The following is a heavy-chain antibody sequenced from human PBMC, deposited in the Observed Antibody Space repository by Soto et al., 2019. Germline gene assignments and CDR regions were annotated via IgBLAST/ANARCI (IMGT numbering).Heavy chain of an antibody. CDR2: IRSKAYGGTT. Sequence: PGGSLRLSCTASGFTFGDYAMSWFRQAPGKGLEWVGFIRSKAYGGTTEYAASVKGRFTISRDDSKSIAYLQMNSLKTEDTAVYYCTTGYSSSWPAATHYYYYSMDVWGQGTTVTVSS. V-gene: IGHV3-49*03. CDR1: GFTFGDYA. J-gene: IGHJ6*02. D-gene: IGHD6-13*01. CDR3: TTGYSSSWPAATHYYYYSMDV.